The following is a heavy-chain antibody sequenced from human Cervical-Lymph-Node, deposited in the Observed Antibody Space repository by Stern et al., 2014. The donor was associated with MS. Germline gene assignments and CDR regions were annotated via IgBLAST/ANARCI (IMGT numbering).Heavy chain of an antibody. J-gene: IGHJ4*02. D-gene: IGHD3/OR15-3a*01. CDR2: TSYDGSNT. CDR1: GFSFSNYA. Sequence: MQLVESGGGAVQSGRSLRLSCAASGFSFSNYAMYWVRQAPGKGLEWVVVTSYDGSNTDYGESVKGRFTISRDNSKNTLYLHLNSLRPEDTAVYHCAKDRSPFGQLIPSVFDSWGQGTLVTVSS. CDR3: AKDRSPFGQLIPSVFDS. V-gene: IGHV3-30*18.